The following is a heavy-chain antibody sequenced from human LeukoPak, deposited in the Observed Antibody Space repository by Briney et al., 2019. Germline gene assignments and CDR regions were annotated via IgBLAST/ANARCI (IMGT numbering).Heavy chain of an antibody. CDR3: ARDGLRHLSYYDSSGYYSN. J-gene: IGHJ4*02. CDR2: IWYDGSNK. D-gene: IGHD3-22*01. CDR1: GFTFSSYG. V-gene: IGHV3-33*01. Sequence: GGSLRLSCAASGFTFSSYGMHWVRQAPGKGLEWVAVIWYDGSNKYYADSVKGRFTISRDNSKNTLYLQMNSLRAEDMAVYYCARDGLRHLSYYDSSGYYSNWGQGTLVTVSS.